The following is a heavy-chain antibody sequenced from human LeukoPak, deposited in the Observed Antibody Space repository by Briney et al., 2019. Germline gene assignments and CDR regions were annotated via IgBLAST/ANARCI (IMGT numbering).Heavy chain of an antibody. J-gene: IGHJ4*02. CDR2: ISASGGST. CDR1: GFHFNSYA. Sequence: GGSLRLSWAASGFHFNSYAMNWVRQAPGKGLEWVSLISASGGSTYYADSVKGRFTISRDNSKNTLYLQMNSLRAEDTAVYYCAKDWGGLGGDWYYFDYWGQGTLVTVSS. D-gene: IGHD2-21*02. V-gene: IGHV3-23*01. CDR3: AKDWGGLGGDWYYFDY.